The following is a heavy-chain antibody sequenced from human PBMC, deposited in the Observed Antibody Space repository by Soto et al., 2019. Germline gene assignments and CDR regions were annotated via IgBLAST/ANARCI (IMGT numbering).Heavy chain of an antibody. J-gene: IGHJ4*02. CDR1: GYSFTSYW. Sequence: ESLKISCKGSGYSFTSYWIGWVRQMPGKGLEWMGIIYPGDSDTRYSPSFQGQVTISADKSISTAYLQWSSLKASDTAMYYCARRIQTGIAVAGNGDYFDYWGQGTLVTVSS. CDR2: IYPGDSDT. V-gene: IGHV5-51*01. D-gene: IGHD6-19*01. CDR3: ARRIQTGIAVAGNGDYFDY.